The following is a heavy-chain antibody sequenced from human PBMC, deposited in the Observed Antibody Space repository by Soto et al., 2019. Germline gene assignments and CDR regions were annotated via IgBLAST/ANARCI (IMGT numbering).Heavy chain of an antibody. V-gene: IGHV3-15*01. J-gene: IGHJ3*02. CDR1: GFTFINAW. D-gene: IGHD1-26*01. CDR2: IKSKTDGGTT. Sequence: GSLRLSCAASGFTFINAWMSWVRQAPGKGLEWVGRIKSKTDGGTTDYAAPVKGKFTISRDDSKNTLYLQMNSLKTEDTAVYYCTTVGAGVDAFDIWGQGTMVTVSS. CDR3: TTVGAGVDAFDI.